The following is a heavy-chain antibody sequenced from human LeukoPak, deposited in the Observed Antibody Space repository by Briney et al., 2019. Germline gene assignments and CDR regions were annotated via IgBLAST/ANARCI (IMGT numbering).Heavy chain of an antibody. CDR3: ARIHCSGGSCPGYFDY. V-gene: IGHV4-59*01. D-gene: IGHD2-15*01. CDR2: IHYSGST. CDR1: GGSISSYY. Sequence: SETLSLTCTVSGGSISSYYWSWIRQPPGKGLEWIGYIHYSGSTNYNPSLKSRVTISVDTSKNQFSLKLSSVTAADTAVYYCARIHCSGGSCPGYFDYWGQGTLVTVSS. J-gene: IGHJ4*02.